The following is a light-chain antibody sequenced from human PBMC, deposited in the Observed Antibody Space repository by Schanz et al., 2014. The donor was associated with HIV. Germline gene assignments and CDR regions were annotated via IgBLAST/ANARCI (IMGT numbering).Light chain of an antibody. Sequence: QSVLTQPPSVSGAPGQRVTISCTGSSSNIGAGYDVHWYQQLPGTAPKLLIYGDNSRPSGVPDRFSGSESGTSASLAISGLQSEDEGDYYCATWDDGLEAWVFGGGTKVTVL. CDR1: SSNIGAGYD. J-gene: IGLJ3*02. V-gene: IGLV1-40*01. CDR2: GDN. CDR3: ATWDDGLEAWV.